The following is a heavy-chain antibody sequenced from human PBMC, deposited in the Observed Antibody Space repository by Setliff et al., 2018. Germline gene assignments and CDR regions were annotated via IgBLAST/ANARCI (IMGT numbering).Heavy chain of an antibody. J-gene: IGHJ6*03. Sequence: ASVKVSCKASGYSLNTYGISWVRQAPGQGLEWMGWISGYNGFITYAQKLQDRVTMTTDTSTSTAYMELRSLRSDDTAVYYCARRNFYYDSSGFALYYYYMDVWGKGTTVTVSS. D-gene: IGHD3-22*01. CDR1: GYSLNTYG. CDR2: ISGYNGFI. V-gene: IGHV1-18*01. CDR3: ARRNFYYDSSGFALYYYYMDV.